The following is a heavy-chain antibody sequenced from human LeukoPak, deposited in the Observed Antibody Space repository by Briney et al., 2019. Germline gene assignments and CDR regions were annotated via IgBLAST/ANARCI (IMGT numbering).Heavy chain of an antibody. J-gene: IGHJ4*02. CDR2: IYYSGST. Sequence: SETLSLTCTVSGGSISSYYWSWIRQPPGKGLEWIGYIYYSGSTNYNPSLKSRVTISVDTSKNQFSLRLSSVTAADTAVYYCARQNYYDSSGTDYWGQGTLVTVSS. V-gene: IGHV4-59*08. CDR3: ARQNYYDSSGTDY. CDR1: GGSISSYY. D-gene: IGHD3-22*01.